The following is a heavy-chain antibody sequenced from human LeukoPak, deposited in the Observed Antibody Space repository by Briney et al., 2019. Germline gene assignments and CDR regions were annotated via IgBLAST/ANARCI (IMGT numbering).Heavy chain of an antibody. J-gene: IGHJ5*02. CDR2: IRYDGSNK. D-gene: IGHD3-16*01. V-gene: IGHV3-30*02. CDR3: AKDRRLRLGDFLGRKETTSFDP. CDR1: GFTFSTFA. Sequence: GGCLRLSCAASGFTFSTFAMIWVRQAPGKGLERVAFIRYDGSNKYYADSVKGGFTISRDKTKKTLYMQMKRVREEDTGVYYCAKDRRLRLGDFLGRKETTSFDPWGQGTLVTVSS.